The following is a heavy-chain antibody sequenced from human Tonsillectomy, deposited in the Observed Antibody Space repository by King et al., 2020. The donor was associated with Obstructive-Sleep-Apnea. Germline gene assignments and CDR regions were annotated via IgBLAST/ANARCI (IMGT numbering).Heavy chain of an antibody. CDR3: ASDQGWFDP. Sequence: QLQESIPGLVKPSETLSLTCTVSGGSISSSTYYWGWIRQPPGKGLEWLGTIHYTGGPYYSPSLQTRVTISVDTSKNQFSLKLTSVTAADTAIYYCASDQGWFDPWGQGTLVTVSS. CDR1: GGSISSSTYY. J-gene: IGHJ5*02. V-gene: IGHV4-39*07. CDR2: IHYTGGP.